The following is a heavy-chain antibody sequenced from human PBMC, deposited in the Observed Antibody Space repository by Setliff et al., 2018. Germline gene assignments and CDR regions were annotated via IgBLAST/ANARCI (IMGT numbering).Heavy chain of an antibody. Sequence: SETLSLTCIVSGGSIGHYYWNWIRQPPGKGLEWIGYVYTSGDTNYNPSLKSRVTMSADTSNNQFSLNLRSVTAADTAVYFCARKPSSGAYYNPRPYYFDYWGQGTLVTVSS. CDR2: VYTSGDT. V-gene: IGHV4-4*08. D-gene: IGHD3-10*01. J-gene: IGHJ4*02. CDR3: ARKPSSGAYYNPRPYYFDY. CDR1: GGSIGHYY.